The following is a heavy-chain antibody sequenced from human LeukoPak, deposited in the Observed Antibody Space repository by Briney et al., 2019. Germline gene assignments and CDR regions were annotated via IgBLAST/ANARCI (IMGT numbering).Heavy chain of an antibody. CDR3: ARNRHFDY. CDR1: GGSLSGYY. CDR2: INHSGST. D-gene: IGHD1-14*01. V-gene: IGHV4-34*01. J-gene: IGHJ4*02. Sequence: SETLSLTCAVYGGSLSGYYWSWIRQPPGKGLEWIGEINHSGSTNYNPSLKSRVTISVDTSKNQFSLKLSSVTAADTAVYYCARNRHFDYWGQGTLVTVSS.